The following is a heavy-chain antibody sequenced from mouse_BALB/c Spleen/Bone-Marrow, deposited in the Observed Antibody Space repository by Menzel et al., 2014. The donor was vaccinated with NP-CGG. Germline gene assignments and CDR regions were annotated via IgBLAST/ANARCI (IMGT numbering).Heavy chain of an antibody. J-gene: IGHJ4*01. Sequence: QVQLQQSGPDLVAPSQSLSLTCTVSGFSLTSCGLHWVRQPPGKGLEWLGVIWSDGSTTYNSALKSRLSISKDNSKRQVLLKMNSLQTDDTAMYYCARSGTDYAMDYWGQGTSVTVSS. V-gene: IGHV2-6-2*01. CDR1: GFSLTSCG. CDR2: IWSDGST. CDR3: ARSGTDYAMDY. D-gene: IGHD4-1*01.